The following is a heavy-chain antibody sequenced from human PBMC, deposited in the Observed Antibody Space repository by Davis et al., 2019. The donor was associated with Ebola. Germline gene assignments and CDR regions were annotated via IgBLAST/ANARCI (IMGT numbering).Heavy chain of an antibody. CDR3: ARGRYYYYGMDV. V-gene: IGHV4-59*01. Sequence: SETLSLTCTVSGGSISSYYWSWVRQPPGKGLEWIGSIYYSGSTNYNPSLKSRVTISVDTSKNQFSLKLSSVTAADTAVYYCARGRYYYYGMDVWGQGTTVTVSS. J-gene: IGHJ6*02. CDR2: IYYSGST. CDR1: GGSISSYY.